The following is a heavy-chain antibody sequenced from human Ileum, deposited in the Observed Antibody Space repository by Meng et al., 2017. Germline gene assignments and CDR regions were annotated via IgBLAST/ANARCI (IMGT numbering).Heavy chain of an antibody. CDR2: IYYSGST. CDR3: ASGNSKWEPFDY. CDR1: GASISSYY. Sequence: QVQLQESGPGLAKPSESLSLTCTVSGASISSYYWTWIRQPPGKGVEWIGYIYYSGSTNYNPSLKSRVTISVDTSKNQFSLKLSSVTAADTAVYYCASGNSKWEPFDYWGQGTLVTVSS. D-gene: IGHD1-26*01. V-gene: IGHV4-59*01. J-gene: IGHJ4*02.